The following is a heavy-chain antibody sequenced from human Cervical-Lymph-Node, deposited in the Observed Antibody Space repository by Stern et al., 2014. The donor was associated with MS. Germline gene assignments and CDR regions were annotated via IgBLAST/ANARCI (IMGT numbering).Heavy chain of an antibody. CDR3: ARWKPYNWFDP. D-gene: IGHD1-1*01. CDR1: GYIFSTYG. V-gene: IGHV1-18*01. CDR2: SSPNNVNT. Sequence: VQLVESGPEVKKPGASVTVSCTASGYIFSTYGVTWVRQAPGQGLEWMGWSSPNNVNTHYEQEFQGRVTLTTDTSTGTAFMELRSLRSDDTAVYYCARWKPYNWFDPWGQGTLVTVSS. J-gene: IGHJ5*02.